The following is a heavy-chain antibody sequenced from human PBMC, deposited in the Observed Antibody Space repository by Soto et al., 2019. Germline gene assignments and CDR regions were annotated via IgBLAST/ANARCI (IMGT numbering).Heavy chain of an antibody. J-gene: IGHJ6*02. CDR3: ARAQIVATIWGDYYYGMDV. V-gene: IGHV3-74*01. D-gene: IGHD5-12*01. Sequence: PGGSLRLSCAASGFTFSSYWMHWVRQAPGKGLVWVSRINSDGSSTSYADSVKGRFTISRDNAKNTLYLQMNSLRAEDTAVYYCARAQIVATIWGDYYYGMDVWGQGTTVTVSS. CDR2: INSDGSST. CDR1: GFTFSSYW.